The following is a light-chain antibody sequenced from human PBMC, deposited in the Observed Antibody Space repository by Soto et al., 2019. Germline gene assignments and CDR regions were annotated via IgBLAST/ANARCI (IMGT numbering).Light chain of an antibody. Sequence: EIVLTQSPGTLSLSPGERATLSCRASQSVSSSYLAWYQQKPGQAPRLLIYGAFSRAPGIPDRFSGSGSGTDFTLTISRLEPEDFAVYYCQQYGSSPPNTFGGGTKVEIK. J-gene: IGKJ4*01. V-gene: IGKV3-20*01. CDR2: GAF. CDR1: QSVSSSY. CDR3: QQYGSSPPNT.